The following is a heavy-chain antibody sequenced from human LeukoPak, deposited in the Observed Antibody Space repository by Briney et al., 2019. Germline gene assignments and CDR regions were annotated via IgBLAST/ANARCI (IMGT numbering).Heavy chain of an antibody. J-gene: IGHJ4*02. Sequence: GGSLRLSCAASGFTFSSYGMHWVRQAPGKGLEWVAVISYDGSNKYYADSVKGRFTISRDNSKNTLYLQMNSLRAEDTAVYYCAKDMKGGYYDSMSFFDYWGQGTLVTVSS. CDR3: AKDMKGGYYDSMSFFDY. CDR1: GFTFSSYG. V-gene: IGHV3-30*18. CDR2: ISYDGSNK. D-gene: IGHD3-22*01.